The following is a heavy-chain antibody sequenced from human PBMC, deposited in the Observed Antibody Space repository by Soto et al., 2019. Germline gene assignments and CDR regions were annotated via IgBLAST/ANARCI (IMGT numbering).Heavy chain of an antibody. CDR1: GFTFSSYG. V-gene: IGHV3-33*01. CDR2: IWYDGSNK. D-gene: IGHD2-2*01. Sequence: VQLVESGGGVVQPGRSLRLSCAASGFTFSSYGMHWVRQAPGKGLEWVAVIWYDGSNKYYADSVKGRFTISRDNSKNTLYLQMNSLRAEDTAVYYCARGDCSSTSCYEFRYWGQGTLVTVSS. CDR3: ARGDCSSTSCYEFRY. J-gene: IGHJ4*02.